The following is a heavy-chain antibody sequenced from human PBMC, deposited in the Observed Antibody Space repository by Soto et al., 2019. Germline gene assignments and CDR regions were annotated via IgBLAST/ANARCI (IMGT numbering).Heavy chain of an antibody. Sequence: SETLSLTCAVYGGSFSGYYWSWIRQPPGKGLEWIGEINHSGSTNYNPSLKSRVTISVDTSKNQFSLKLSSVTAADTAVYYCARGRGYCSGGSCYRPAFDYWGQGTLVTVSS. CDR3: ARGRGYCSGGSCYRPAFDY. V-gene: IGHV4-34*01. D-gene: IGHD2-15*01. CDR2: INHSGST. J-gene: IGHJ4*02. CDR1: GGSFSGYY.